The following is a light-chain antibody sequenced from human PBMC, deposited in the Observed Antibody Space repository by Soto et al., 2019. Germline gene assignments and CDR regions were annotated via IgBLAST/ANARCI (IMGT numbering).Light chain of an antibody. CDR1: SSNIGAGYD. V-gene: IGLV1-40*01. CDR2: EVT. J-gene: IGLJ3*02. CDR3: SSYTSSSTYVL. Sequence: QSVLTQPPSVSGAPGQRVTISCTGSSSNIGAGYDVHWYQQLPGTAPKLMIYEVTNRPSGVSNRYSGSKSGNTASLTISGLQAEDEADYYCSSYTSSSTYVLFGGGTKLTVL.